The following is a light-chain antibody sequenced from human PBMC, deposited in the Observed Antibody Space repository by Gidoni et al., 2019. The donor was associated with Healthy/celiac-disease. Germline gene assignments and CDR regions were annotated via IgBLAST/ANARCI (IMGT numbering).Light chain of an antibody. V-gene: IGKV1-5*01. CDR3: QQYNSYSPYT. CDR1: PSISSW. J-gene: IGKJ2*01. Sequence: DIQMTQSPSTLSASVGDRVTITCRASPSISSWLAWYQQKPGKAPKVLIYDASSLESGVPSRFSGSGSGTEFTLTISSLQPDDFATYYCQQYNSYSPYTFGQGTKLEIK. CDR2: DAS.